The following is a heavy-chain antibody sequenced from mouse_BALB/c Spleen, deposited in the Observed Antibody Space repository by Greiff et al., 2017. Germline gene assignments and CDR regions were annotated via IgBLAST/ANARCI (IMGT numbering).Heavy chain of an antibody. V-gene: IGHV1-9*01. CDR1: GYTFSSYW. D-gene: IGHD2-2*01. J-gene: IGHJ3*01. CDR3: ARRWGGYDAWFAY. Sequence: QVQLQQSGAELMKPGASVKISCKATGYTFSSYWIEWVKQRPGHGLEWIGEILPGSGSTNYNEKFKGKATFTADTSSNTAYMQLSSLTSEDSAVYYCARRWGGYDAWFAYWGQGTLVTVSA. CDR2: ILPGSGST.